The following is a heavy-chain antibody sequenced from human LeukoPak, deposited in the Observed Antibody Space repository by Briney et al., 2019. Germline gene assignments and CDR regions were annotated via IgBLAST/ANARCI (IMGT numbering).Heavy chain of an antibody. CDR2: INHSGST. D-gene: IGHD2-15*01. Sequence: SETLSLTCAVYGGSFSGYYWSWIRQPPGKGLEWIGEINHSGSTNYNPSLKSRVTISVDTSKNQFSLKLSSVTAADTAVYYCASQFAGRYCSGGSCLGVDYWGQGTLVTVSS. J-gene: IGHJ4*02. CDR3: ASQFAGRYCSGGSCLGVDY. V-gene: IGHV4-34*01. CDR1: GGSFSGYY.